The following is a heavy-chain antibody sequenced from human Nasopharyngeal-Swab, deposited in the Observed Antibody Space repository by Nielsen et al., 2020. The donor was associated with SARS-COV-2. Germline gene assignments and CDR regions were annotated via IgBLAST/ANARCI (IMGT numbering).Heavy chain of an antibody. V-gene: IGHV4-39*02. CDR3: ARDTSAEKRGNWFDR. CDR2: IYYSGST. J-gene: IGHJ5*02. Sequence: SETLSLTCTVSGGSISSSSYYWGWIRQPPGKGLEWIGSIYYSGSTYYNPSLKSRVTISVDTSKNRFSLKLSSVTAADTAVYYCARDTSAEKRGNWFDRWGQGTLVTVAS. CDR1: GGSISSSSYY. D-gene: IGHD6-25*01.